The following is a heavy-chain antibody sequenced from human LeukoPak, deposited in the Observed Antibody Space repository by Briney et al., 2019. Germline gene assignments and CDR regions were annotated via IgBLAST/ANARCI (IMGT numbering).Heavy chain of an antibody. J-gene: IGHJ4*02. CDR1: GGSISGSY. V-gene: IGHV4-59*01. D-gene: IGHD4-17*01. Sequence: SETLSLTCTVSGGSISGSYWSWLRQPPGKGLEWIAYMYNSGSTNYNPSLKSRVTISIDTSKNQFSLKLSSLTAADTAIYYCARGIESYGDYGYWGQGILVTVSP. CDR3: ARGIESYGDYGY. CDR2: MYNSGST.